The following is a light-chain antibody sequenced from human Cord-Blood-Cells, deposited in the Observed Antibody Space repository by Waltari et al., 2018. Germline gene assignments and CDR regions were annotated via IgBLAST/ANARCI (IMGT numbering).Light chain of an antibody. Sequence: EIVLTQSPGTLSLSPGERATLSCRASQSVSSSYLAWYQQKPGQAPRLLIYGASSRATGIPDRCSGRASGTDFTLTISRLEPEDFAVYYCQQYGSSPFTFGEGTKVEIK. CDR2: GAS. V-gene: IGKV3-20*01. CDR3: QQYGSSPFT. J-gene: IGKJ4*01. CDR1: QSVSSSY.